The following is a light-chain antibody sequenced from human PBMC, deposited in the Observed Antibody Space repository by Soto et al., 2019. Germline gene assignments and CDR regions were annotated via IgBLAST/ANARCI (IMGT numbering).Light chain of an antibody. CDR1: SGHSSYI. Sequence: QLVLTQSSSASASLGSSVKLTCTLSSGHSSYIIAWHQQQPGKAPRYLMKLEGSGSYNKGSGVPDRFSGSSSGADRYLTISTLQFEDEADYYCETCGSNTHVVFGGGTKFTVL. CDR2: LEGSGSY. J-gene: IGLJ2*01. V-gene: IGLV4-60*02. CDR3: ETCGSNTHVV.